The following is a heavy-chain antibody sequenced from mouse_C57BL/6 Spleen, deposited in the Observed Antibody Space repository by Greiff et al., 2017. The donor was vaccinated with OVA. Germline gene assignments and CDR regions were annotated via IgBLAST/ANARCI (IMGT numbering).Heavy chain of an antibody. CDR1: GYSITSDY. D-gene: IGHD1-1*01. Sequence: EVKLMESGPGLAKPSQTLSITCSVTGYSITSDYWNWIRKFPGNKLEYMGYISYSGSTYYNPSLKSRISITRDTSKNQYYLQLNSVTTEDTATYYCARAYGSSFWYFDVWGTGTTVTVSS. V-gene: IGHV3-8*01. J-gene: IGHJ1*03. CDR3: ARAYGSSFWYFDV. CDR2: ISYSGST.